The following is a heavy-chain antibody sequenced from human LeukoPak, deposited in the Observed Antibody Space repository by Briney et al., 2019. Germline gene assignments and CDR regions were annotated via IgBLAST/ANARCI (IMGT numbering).Heavy chain of an antibody. D-gene: IGHD6-13*01. CDR3: ARGIAAAGTSSDMDV. Sequence: SETLSLTCTVSGGSISSGGYYWSWIRQHPGKGLEWIGYIYYSGSTNYNPSLKSRVTISVDTSKNQFSLKLSSVTAADTAVYYCARGIAAAGTSSDMDVWGQGTTVTVSS. J-gene: IGHJ6*02. CDR2: IYYSGST. CDR1: GGSISSGGYY. V-gene: IGHV4-31*03.